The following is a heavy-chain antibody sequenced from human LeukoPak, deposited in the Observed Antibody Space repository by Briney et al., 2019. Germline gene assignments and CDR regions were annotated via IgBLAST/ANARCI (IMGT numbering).Heavy chain of an antibody. CDR3: AKTVRRSFDI. CDR1: GFTFSHYD. D-gene: IGHD6-6*01. CDR2: IITSVSNT. Sequence: GGSLRLSCAASGFTFSHYDMTWVRQAPGKGLEWVSGIITSVSNTYYADSVKGRFTISRDNSKNTLYLQMNSLRAEDTALYYCAKTVRRSFDIWGQGTMVTVSS. V-gene: IGHV3-23*01. J-gene: IGHJ3*02.